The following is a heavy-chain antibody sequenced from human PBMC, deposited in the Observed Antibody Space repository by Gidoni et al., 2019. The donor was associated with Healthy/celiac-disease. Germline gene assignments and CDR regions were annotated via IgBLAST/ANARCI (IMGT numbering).Heavy chain of an antibody. CDR2: INAGNGNT. J-gene: IGHJ4*02. CDR3: ARGTGGSGWVFDY. D-gene: IGHD6-19*01. V-gene: IGHV1-3*01. CDR1: GYTFTSYA. Sequence: QVQLVQSGAEVKKPGASVKVSCQASGYTFTSYAMHWVRQAPGQRLEWMGWINAGNGNTKYSQKFQGRVTITRDTSASTAYMELSSLRSEDTAVYYCARGTGGSGWVFDYWGQGTLVTVSS.